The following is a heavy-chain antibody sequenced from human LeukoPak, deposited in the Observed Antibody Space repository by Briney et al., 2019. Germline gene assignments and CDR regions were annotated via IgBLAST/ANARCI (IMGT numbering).Heavy chain of an antibody. V-gene: IGHV3-7*01. CDR3: ARDSFETDIDY. D-gene: IGHD1-14*01. Sequence: PGGSLRLSCAPSGFLFSRYWMSWVRQAPGKGLEWVANIKEDGSEKYYVESMKGRFTISRDNVKNSLYLQINSLRAEDTAVYYCARDSFETDIDYWGQGTLVTVSS. CDR1: GFLFSRYW. CDR2: IKEDGSEK. J-gene: IGHJ4*02.